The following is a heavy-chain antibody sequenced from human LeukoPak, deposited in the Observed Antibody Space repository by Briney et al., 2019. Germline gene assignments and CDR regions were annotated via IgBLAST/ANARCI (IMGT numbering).Heavy chain of an antibody. D-gene: IGHD6-19*01. J-gene: IGHJ4*02. CDR1: GFTFSSYA. CDR2: ISGSGGST. Sequence: PGGSLRLSCAASGFTFSSYAMSWVRQAPGKRLEWVSAISGSGGSTYYADSVKGRFTISRDNSKNTLYLQMNSLRAEDTAVYYCAKSKGSGWYGGIDYWGQGTLVTVSS. CDR3: AKSKGSGWYGGIDY. V-gene: IGHV3-23*01.